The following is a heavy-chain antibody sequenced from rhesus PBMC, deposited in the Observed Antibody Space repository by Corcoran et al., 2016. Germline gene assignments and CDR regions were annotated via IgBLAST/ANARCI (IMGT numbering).Heavy chain of an antibody. Sequence: QVQLQESGPGVVKPSETLSLTCAVSGGSISDSYRWSWIRQPPGKGLEWIGYIYGSSTSTNYTPSLKSRVTISKDTSKNQFSLKRSSVTAADTAVYYCARASAAGVRYGLDSWGQGVVVTVSS. CDR3: ARASAAGVRYGLDS. CDR1: GGSISDSYR. D-gene: IGHD6-13*01. V-gene: IGHV4S10*01. CDR2: IYGSSTST. J-gene: IGHJ6*01.